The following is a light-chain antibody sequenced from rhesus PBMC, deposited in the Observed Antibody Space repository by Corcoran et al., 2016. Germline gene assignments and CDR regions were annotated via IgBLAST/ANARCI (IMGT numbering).Light chain of an antibody. CDR2: KAS. CDR1: QGISSW. Sequence: DIQMTQSPSSLSASVGDTVTITCRASQGISSWLAWYQQKPGKAPTLLSYKASSLQSGVPSRFSGSGSGTDFTLTISSLQSEDFATYYCQQYSSRPYTFGQGTKVEIK. CDR3: QQYSSRPYT. J-gene: IGKJ2*01. V-gene: IGKV1-22*01.